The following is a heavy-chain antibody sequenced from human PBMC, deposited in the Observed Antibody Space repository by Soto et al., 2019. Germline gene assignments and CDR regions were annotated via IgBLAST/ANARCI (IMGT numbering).Heavy chain of an antibody. V-gene: IGHV3-23*01. D-gene: IGHD4-17*01. CDR2: ISGSGGST. CDR3: AKDGRGYGDFLGAFDI. Sequence: EVQLLESGGGLVQPGGSLRLSCAASGFTFSSYAMSWVRQAPGKGLEWVSAISGSGGSTYYADSVKGRFTISRDNSKNPLYLQMNSLRAEDTAVYYCAKDGRGYGDFLGAFDIWGQGTMVTVSS. CDR1: GFTFSSYA. J-gene: IGHJ3*02.